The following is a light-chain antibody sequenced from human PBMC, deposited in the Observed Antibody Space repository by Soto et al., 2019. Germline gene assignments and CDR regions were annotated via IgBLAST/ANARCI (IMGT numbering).Light chain of an antibody. CDR1: SSDVGAYNY. J-gene: IGLJ2*01. CDR2: EVS. CDR3: SSYAGSNILVV. V-gene: IGLV2-14*01. Sequence: QSVLTQPASVSGSPGQSITISCTGTSSDVGAYNYVSWYQQQSGKAPKLMIHEVSNRPSGVSNRFSGSKSGNTASLTISGLQAEDEADYYCSSYAGSNILVVFGGGTKLTVL.